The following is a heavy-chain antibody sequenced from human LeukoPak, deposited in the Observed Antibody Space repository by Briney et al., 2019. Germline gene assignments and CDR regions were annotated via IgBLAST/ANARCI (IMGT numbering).Heavy chain of an antibody. Sequence: WGSLRLSCAVSGITLSNYGMSWVRQAPGKGLEWVAGISDSGGRTNYADSVKGRFTISRDNPKNTLYLQMNSLRAEDTAVYFCAKRGVVIRVILVGFHKEAYYFDSWGQGALVTVSS. J-gene: IGHJ4*02. CDR1: GITLSNYG. D-gene: IGHD3-22*01. CDR2: ISDSGGRT. CDR3: AKRGVVIRVILVGFHKEAYYFDS. V-gene: IGHV3-23*01.